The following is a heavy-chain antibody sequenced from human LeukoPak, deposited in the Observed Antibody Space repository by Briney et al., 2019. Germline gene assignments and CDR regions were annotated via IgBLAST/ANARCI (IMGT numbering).Heavy chain of an antibody. CDR3: ARVGFYDFWSGYPEYFQH. D-gene: IGHD3-3*01. CDR2: IYYSGST. V-gene: IGHV4-39*07. CDR1: GGSICSSSYY. J-gene: IGHJ1*01. Sequence: SETLSLTCTVSGGSICSSSYYWGWIRQPPGKGLEWIGSIYYSGSTYYNPSLKSRVTISVDTSKNQFSLKLSSVTAADTAVYYCARVGFYDFWSGYPEYFQHWGQGTLVTVSS.